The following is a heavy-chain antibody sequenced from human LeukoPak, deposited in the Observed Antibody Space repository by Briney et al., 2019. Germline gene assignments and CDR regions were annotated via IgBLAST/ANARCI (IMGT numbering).Heavy chain of an antibody. CDR3: ARDQTAMVSRYMDV. V-gene: IGHV3-21*01. CDR1: GFTFSSYS. D-gene: IGHD5-18*01. J-gene: IGHJ6*03. CDR2: ISSSSSYI. Sequence: GGSLRLSCAASGFTFSSYSMNWVRQAPGKGLEWVSSISSSSSYIYYADSVKGRFTISRDNAKNSLYLQMNSLRAEDTAVYYCARDQTAMVSRYMDVWGKGTTVTVSS.